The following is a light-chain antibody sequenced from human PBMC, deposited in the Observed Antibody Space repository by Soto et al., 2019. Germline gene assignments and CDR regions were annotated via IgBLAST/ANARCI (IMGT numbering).Light chain of an antibody. Sequence: SYELTQPPSVSVSPGQPASLTCSGDKLGDKYASWYQQKPGQSPVLVIYQDNKRPSGIPERFSGSNPGNTATLTISGTQAMDEADYYCQAWDSSTAVFGGGTTLTVL. CDR2: QDN. CDR1: KLGDKY. J-gene: IGLJ2*01. V-gene: IGLV3-1*01. CDR3: QAWDSSTAV.